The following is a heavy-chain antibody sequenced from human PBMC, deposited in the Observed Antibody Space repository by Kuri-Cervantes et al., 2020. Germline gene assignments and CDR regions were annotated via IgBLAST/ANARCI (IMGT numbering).Heavy chain of an antibody. CDR3: ARYPGGQLADNAFDI. Sequence: SCSVSGGSISSGGYYWSWIRQHPGKGLEWIVYIYYSGSTYYNPSLKSRVTISVDTSKNQFSLKLSPVTAADTAVYYCARYPGGQLADNAFDIWGQGTMVTVSS. J-gene: IGHJ3*02. CDR2: IYYSGST. CDR1: GGSISSGGYY. V-gene: IGHV4-31*02. D-gene: IGHD6-6*01.